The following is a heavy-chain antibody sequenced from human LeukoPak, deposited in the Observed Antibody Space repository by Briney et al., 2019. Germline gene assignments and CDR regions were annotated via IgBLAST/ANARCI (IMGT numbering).Heavy chain of an antibody. CDR1: GFTFSTYA. Sequence: PGGSLRLSCAASGFTFSTYAIHWVRQAPGKGQEWVSTITKSGDSTYYVDSVKGRFTISRDNSKNTLYLQMNSLRAEDTAKYYCTKDYCGKFCSAVWGQGTTVTVSS. CDR2: ITKSGDST. V-gene: IGHV3-23*01. D-gene: IGHD3-9*01. J-gene: IGHJ6*02. CDR3: TKDYCGKFCSAV.